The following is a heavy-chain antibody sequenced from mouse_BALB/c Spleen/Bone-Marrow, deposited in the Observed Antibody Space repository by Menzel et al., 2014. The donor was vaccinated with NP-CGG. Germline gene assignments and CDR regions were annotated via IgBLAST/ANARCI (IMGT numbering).Heavy chain of an antibody. CDR1: GYSFTGYY. Sequence: LVKTGASVKISCKASGYSFTGYYMHWVKQSHGKSLEWIGYISCYNGATSYNQKFKGKATFTVDTSSSIAYMQFNSLTSEDSAVYYCARRDYGNFFDYWGQGTTLTVSS. V-gene: IGHV1S34*01. CDR2: ISCYNGAT. CDR3: ARRDYGNFFDY. J-gene: IGHJ2*01. D-gene: IGHD2-1*01.